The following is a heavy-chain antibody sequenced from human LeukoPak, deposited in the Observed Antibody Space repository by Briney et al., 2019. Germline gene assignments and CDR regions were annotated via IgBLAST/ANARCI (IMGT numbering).Heavy chain of an antibody. D-gene: IGHD3-22*01. CDR3: ASGSYYYDSSGLDY. V-gene: IGHV1-69*04. CDR2: IIPILGIA. J-gene: IGHJ4*02. CDR1: GYTFTSYA. Sequence: SVKVSCKASGYTFTSYAMNWVRQAPGQGLEWMGRIIPILGIANYAQKFQGRVTITADKSTSTAYMELSSLRSEDTAVYYCASGSYYYDSSGLDYWGQGTLVTVSS.